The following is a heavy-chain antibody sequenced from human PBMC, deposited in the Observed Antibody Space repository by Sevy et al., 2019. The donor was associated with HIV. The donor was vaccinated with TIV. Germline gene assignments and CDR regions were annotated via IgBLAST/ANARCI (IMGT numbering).Heavy chain of an antibody. Sequence: GGSLRLSCAASGFSFSSYEMSWVRQAPGKGLEWVSGIYPSGDSTFYADSVKGRFTISRDNSKSTLYLQMNSLGADDTAVFYCANLGRGSISTRDNWGRGTLVTVSS. CDR1: GFSFSSYE. V-gene: IGHV3-23*01. J-gene: IGHJ4*02. CDR2: IYPSGDST. CDR3: ANLGRGSISTRDN. D-gene: IGHD3-16*01.